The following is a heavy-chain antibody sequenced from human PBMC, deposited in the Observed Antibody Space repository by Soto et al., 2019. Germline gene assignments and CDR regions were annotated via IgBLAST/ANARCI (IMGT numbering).Heavy chain of an antibody. V-gene: IGHV4-39*01. J-gene: IGHJ4*02. CDR2: IYYSGSS. D-gene: IGHD2-8*01. CDR1: GGSISSSSYY. CDR3: ARHNNGGNVLTLFDY. Sequence: QLQLQESGPGLVNLSETLSLTCTVSGGSISSSSYYWGWVRQPPGKGLEWIGSIYYSGSSHYNPSLTSRFTTSVDTSKNQFSLTLSSVTAAATAVYYCARHNNGGNVLTLFDYWGQGTLVTVSS.